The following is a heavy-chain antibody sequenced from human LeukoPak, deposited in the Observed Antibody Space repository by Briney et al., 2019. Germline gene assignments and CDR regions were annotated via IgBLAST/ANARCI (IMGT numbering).Heavy chain of an antibody. CDR1: GLTFSDAW. CDR3: TTDRKVGAIPYDY. CDR2: IESKAGSGSI. D-gene: IGHD3-16*01. V-gene: IGHV3-15*07. J-gene: IGHJ4*02. Sequence: PGGSLRLSCGVSGLTFSDAWMNWIRQAPGKGLEWVGRIESKAGSGSIYYATPVKGRFIISRDDSKNILYVQMNSPKTEDTAVYYCTTDRKVGAIPYDYWGQGALVTVSS.